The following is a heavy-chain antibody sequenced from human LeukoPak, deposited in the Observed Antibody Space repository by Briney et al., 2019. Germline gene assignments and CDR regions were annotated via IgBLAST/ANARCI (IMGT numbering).Heavy chain of an antibody. D-gene: IGHD3-22*01. CDR2: ISRSGSST. V-gene: IGHV3-48*03. J-gene: IGHJ3*02. Sequence: PGGSLRLSCAASGFTFTTYEMNWVRQAPGKGLEWVSYISRSGSSTYYADSAEGRFIISRDNAKNSLYLQMNGLRDEDTAVYYCARDYYDSSGFGAFDIWGQGTMVTVSS. CDR3: ARDYYDSSGFGAFDI. CDR1: GFTFTTYE.